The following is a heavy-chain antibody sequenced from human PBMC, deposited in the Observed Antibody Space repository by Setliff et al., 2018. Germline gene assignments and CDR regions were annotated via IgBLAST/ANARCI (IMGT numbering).Heavy chain of an antibody. J-gene: IGHJ4*02. CDR1: GFTFTDYG. D-gene: IGHD3-22*01. CDR2: INNYDFNT. Sequence: ASVKVSCKSSGFTFTDYGITWVRQVPGQGLEGMGWINNYDFNTQYAQKFQGRVTVTTDTSTTTAYMELRSLRADATAVYYCSRINFYVSSGYYYAPELWGQGTTVTVSS. V-gene: IGHV1-18*01. CDR3: SRINFYVSSGYYYAPEL.